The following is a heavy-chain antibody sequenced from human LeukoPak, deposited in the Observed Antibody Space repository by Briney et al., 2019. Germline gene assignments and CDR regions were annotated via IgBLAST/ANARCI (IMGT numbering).Heavy chain of an antibody. J-gene: IGHJ3*02. V-gene: IGHV1-18*01. CDR3: ARDVAVAGTADDAFDI. CDR2: ISAYNGNT. CDR1: GYTFTSYG. D-gene: IGHD6-19*01. Sequence: ASVKASCKASGYTFTSYGISWVRQAPGQGLEWMGWISAYNGNTNYAQKLQGRVTMTTDTSTSTAYMELRSLRSDDTAVYYCARDVAVAGTADDAFDIWGQGTMVTVSS.